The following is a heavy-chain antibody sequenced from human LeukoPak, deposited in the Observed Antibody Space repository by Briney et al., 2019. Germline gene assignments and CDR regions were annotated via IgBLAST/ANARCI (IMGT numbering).Heavy chain of an antibody. CDR1: GYSISNDYY. J-gene: IGHJ5*02. CDR2: IYHSGGS. Sequence: PSETLSLTCVVSGYSISNDYYWGWIRQSPGKGLEWIGNIYHSGGSYYNPSLKSRVTILVDTSKNQFSLKLSSVTAADTAVYYCAKAGTTGIHHWFDPWGQGNLVTVSS. CDR3: AKAGTTGIHHWFDP. D-gene: IGHD1-1*01. V-gene: IGHV4-38-2*01.